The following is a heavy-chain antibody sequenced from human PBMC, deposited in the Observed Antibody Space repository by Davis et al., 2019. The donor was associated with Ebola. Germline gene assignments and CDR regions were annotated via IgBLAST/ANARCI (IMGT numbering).Heavy chain of an antibody. J-gene: IGHJ4*02. V-gene: IGHV3-74*01. CDR3: ANGFDYNFGF. D-gene: IGHD4-11*01. CDR1: GFNFSSYW. Sequence: GESPKIPCEVYGFNFSSYWMHWVRQAPGEGLVWVSRINSDGSVTSYADSVKGRFIISRDNAKRTLFLQMNSLRAEDTALYYCANGFDYNFGFWGQRTLVTVSS. CDR2: INSDGSVT.